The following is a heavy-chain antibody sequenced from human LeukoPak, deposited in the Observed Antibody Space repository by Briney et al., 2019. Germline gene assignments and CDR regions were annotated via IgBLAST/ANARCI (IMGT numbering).Heavy chain of an antibody. CDR2: IYYTGTT. D-gene: IGHD5-24*01. CDR1: GDSIRSHY. J-gene: IGHJ3*02. CDR3: ARDRGDGYNWDGFDI. V-gene: IGHV4-59*11. Sequence: PSETLSLTCTASGDSIRSHYWSWIRQPPGKGLEWIGYIYYTGTTNSNPSLRSRVSISVDTSKNQFSLNLSSVTAADTAVYFCARDRGDGYNWDGFDIWGQGTLVTVSS.